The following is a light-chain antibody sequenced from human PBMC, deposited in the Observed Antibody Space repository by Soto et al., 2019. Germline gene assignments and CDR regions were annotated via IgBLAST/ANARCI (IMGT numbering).Light chain of an antibody. CDR1: SSNIGAGYD. J-gene: IGLJ1*01. Sequence: QSVLTQPPSVSGAPGQRVSISCTGSSSNIGAGYDVHWYQQLPGTAPKLLIYGNSNRPSGVPDRFSGSKSGTSASLAITGLQAEDQADYHCKSYDSSLSGYVFGTGTKVTV. CDR2: GNS. CDR3: KSYDSSLSGYV. V-gene: IGLV1-40*01.